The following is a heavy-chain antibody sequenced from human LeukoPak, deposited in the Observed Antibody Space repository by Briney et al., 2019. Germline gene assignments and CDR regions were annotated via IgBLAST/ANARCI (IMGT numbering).Heavy chain of an antibody. CDR3: ARTAARNYYYYYMDV. Sequence: ASVKVSCKASGYTFTSYYMHWVRQAPGQGLEWMGIINPSGGSTSYAQKFQGRVTMTRDMSTSIVYMELSSLRSEDTAVYYCARTAARNYYYYYMDVWGKGTTVTVSS. J-gene: IGHJ6*03. D-gene: IGHD6-6*01. V-gene: IGHV1-46*01. CDR2: INPSGGST. CDR1: GYTFTSYY.